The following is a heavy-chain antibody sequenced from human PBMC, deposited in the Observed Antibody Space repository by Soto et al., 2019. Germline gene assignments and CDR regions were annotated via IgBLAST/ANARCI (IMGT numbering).Heavy chain of an antibody. J-gene: IGHJ4*02. CDR2: ISGSGGST. V-gene: IGHV3-23*01. CDR1: GFTFSSYA. CDR3: AKFGVWIAVAGTFDY. Sequence: EVQLLESGGGLVQPGGSLRLSCAASGFTFSSYAMSWVRQAPGKGLEWVSAISGSGGSTYYADSVKGRFTISRDDSKHTLYLQMTSLRAEDTAVYYCAKFGVWIAVAGTFDYWGQGTLVTVSS. D-gene: IGHD6-19*01.